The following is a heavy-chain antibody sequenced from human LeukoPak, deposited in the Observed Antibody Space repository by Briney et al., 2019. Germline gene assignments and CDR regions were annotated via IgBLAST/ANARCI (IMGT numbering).Heavy chain of an antibody. CDR1: GFAFSAYS. V-gene: IGHV3-21*01. J-gene: IGHJ3*02. D-gene: IGHD4-17*01. CDR3: ARFETTVTTNAFDI. Sequence: GGSLRLSCAASGFAFSAYSMNWVRQAPGKGLEWLSSITSSSSYMYYADSVKGRFTISRDNAKNSLFLQMNSLRAEDTAVYYCARFETTVTTNAFDIWGQGTMVTVSS. CDR2: ITSSSSYM.